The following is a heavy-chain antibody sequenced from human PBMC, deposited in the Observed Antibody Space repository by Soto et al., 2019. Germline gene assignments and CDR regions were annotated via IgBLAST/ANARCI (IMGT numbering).Heavy chain of an antibody. CDR3: ALPGYMFSNEYDI. D-gene: IGHD3-10*02. CDR2: MNPNSGST. CDR1: GYTFTKNV. J-gene: IGHJ3*02. V-gene: IGHV1-2*04. Sequence: ASVKVSCKPSGYTFTKNVINWVRQAPGQGLEWMGWMNPNSGSTNYAQKFQGWVTMTRDTSISTAYMEMGSLTSDDTAVYYCALPGYMFSNEYDIWGQGTLVTVSS.